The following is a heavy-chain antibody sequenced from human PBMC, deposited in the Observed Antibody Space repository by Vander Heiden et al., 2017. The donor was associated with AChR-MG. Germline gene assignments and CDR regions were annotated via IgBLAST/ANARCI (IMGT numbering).Heavy chain of an antibody. CDR3: ARVVVVPVEINYYYYGMDV. CDR1: GGTFSSYA. CDR2: IIPIFGTA. J-gene: IGHJ6*02. Sequence: QVQLVQSGAEVKKPGSSVKVSYKASGGTFSSYAISWVRQAPGQGLEWMGGIIPIFGTANYAQKFQGRVTITADESTSTAYMELSSLRSEDTAVYYCARVVVVPVEINYYYYGMDVWGQGTTVTVSS. D-gene: IGHD3-22*01. V-gene: IGHV1-69*01.